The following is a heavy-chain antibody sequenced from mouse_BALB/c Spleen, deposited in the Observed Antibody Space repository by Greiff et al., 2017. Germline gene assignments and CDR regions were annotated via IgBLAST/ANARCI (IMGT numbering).Heavy chain of an antibody. D-gene: IGHD2-1*01. CDR1: GFTFSSYG. Sequence: EVQVVESGGGLVQPGGSLKLSCAASGFTFSSYGMSWVRQTPDKRLELVATINSNGGSTYYPDSVKGRFTISRDNAKNTLYLQMSSLKSEDTAMYYCARDGDYGKAWFAYWGQGTLVTVSA. CDR2: INSNGGST. J-gene: IGHJ3*01. V-gene: IGHV5-6-3*01. CDR3: ARDGDYGKAWFAY.